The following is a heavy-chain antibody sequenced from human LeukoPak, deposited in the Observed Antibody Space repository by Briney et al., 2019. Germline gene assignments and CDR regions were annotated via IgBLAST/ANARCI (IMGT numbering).Heavy chain of an antibody. CDR1: GFTVSSNY. D-gene: IGHD6-19*01. V-gene: IGHV3-15*01. Sequence: PGGSLRLSCAASGFTVSSNYMSWVRQAPGKGLEWVGRIKSKTDGGTTDYAAPVKGRFTISRDDSKNTLYLQMNSLKTEDTAVYYCTTDRSGWYYYYYGMDVWGQGTTVTVSS. J-gene: IGHJ6*02. CDR3: TTDRSGWYYYYYGMDV. CDR2: IKSKTDGGTT.